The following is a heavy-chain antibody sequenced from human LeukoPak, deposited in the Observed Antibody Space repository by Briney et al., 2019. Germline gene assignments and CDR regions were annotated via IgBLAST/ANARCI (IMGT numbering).Heavy chain of an antibody. CDR2: ISSTSSDI. Sequence: KPGGSLRLSCVASGFPFETYTMNWVRPAPGKGLEWVSFISSTSSDINYADSVRDRFTISRDNAKNSLFLQMDSLRVEDTAVYYCAKGLFSGYDKYLGSWGQGTLVTVSS. J-gene: IGHJ4*02. D-gene: IGHD5-12*01. CDR3: AKGLFSGYDKYLGS. V-gene: IGHV3-21*04. CDR1: GFPFETYT.